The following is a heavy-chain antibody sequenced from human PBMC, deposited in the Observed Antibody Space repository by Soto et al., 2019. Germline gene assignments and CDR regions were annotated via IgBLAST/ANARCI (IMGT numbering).Heavy chain of an antibody. D-gene: IGHD3-10*01. CDR2: IRSKANSYAT. J-gene: IGHJ4*02. V-gene: IGHV3-73*01. CDR1: GFTFSGSA. CDR3: TRHEDDSGANLDY. Sequence: PGGSLRLPCAASGFTFSGSAMNWVRQASGKGLEWVGRIRSKANSYATAYAASVKGRFTISRDDSKNTAYLQMNSLKNEDTAVYYCTRHEDDSGANLDYWGQGTQVTVSS.